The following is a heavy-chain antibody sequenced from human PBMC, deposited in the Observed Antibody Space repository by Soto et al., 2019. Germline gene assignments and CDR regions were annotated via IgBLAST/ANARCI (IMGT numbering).Heavy chain of an antibody. D-gene: IGHD6-13*01. V-gene: IGHV1-18*01. J-gene: IGHJ4*02. CDR3: ARVRVGLAAPRVWPY. CDR1: GYTFTSYG. Sequence: GASVKVSCKASGYTFTSYGISWVRQAPGQGLEWMAWINPYNGNTKYAEKFLGRVTVTTDTSTATAYMEVRSLTSDDTAVFYCARVRVGLAAPRVWPYWGQGTPVTVSS. CDR2: INPYNGNT.